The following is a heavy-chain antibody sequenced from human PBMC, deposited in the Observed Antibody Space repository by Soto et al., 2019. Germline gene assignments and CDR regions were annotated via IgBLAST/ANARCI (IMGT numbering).Heavy chain of an antibody. J-gene: IGHJ3*02. D-gene: IGHD3-22*01. CDR2: IIPIFGTA. CDR1: GGTFSSYA. V-gene: IGHV1-69*13. Sequence: GASVKVSCKASGGTFSSYAISWVRQAPGQGLEWMGGIIPIFGTANYAQKFQGRVTITADESTSTAYMELSSLRSEDTAVYYCARQSTYYYDSSGPFVSAFDIWGQGTMVTVSS. CDR3: ARQSTYYYDSSGPFVSAFDI.